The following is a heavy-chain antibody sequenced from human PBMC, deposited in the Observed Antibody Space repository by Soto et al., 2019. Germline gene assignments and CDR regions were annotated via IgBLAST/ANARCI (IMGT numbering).Heavy chain of an antibody. V-gene: IGHV1-18*01. CDR1: GYTFTSYG. D-gene: IGHD6-19*01. CDR3: AAKSVAGPYNWFDP. Sequence: GASVKVSCKASGYTFTSYGISWVRQAPGQGLEWMGWINADNGNTNYSQKLQGRATITRDTSASTAYMELSSLRSEDTAVYYCAAKSVAGPYNWFDPWGQGTLVTVSS. CDR2: INADNGNT. J-gene: IGHJ5*02.